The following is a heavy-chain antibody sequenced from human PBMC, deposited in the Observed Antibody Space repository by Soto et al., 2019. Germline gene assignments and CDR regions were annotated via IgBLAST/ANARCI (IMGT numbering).Heavy chain of an antibody. Sequence: EAQLLESGGGLVRPGGSLRLSCAASGFTFSSYGMTWVLQAQGKGLEWVSSITGNGDDSQYADSVTGRFTISRDNDGSTLYLKINSLRVEDTDVYYCAKEHYCRGHSCYSKSRYVWGRGTVVTVSS. V-gene: IGHV3-23*01. D-gene: IGHD2-15*01. J-gene: IGHJ3*01. CDR1: GFTFSSYG. CDR3: AKEHYCRGHSCYSKSRYV. CDR2: ITGNGDDS.